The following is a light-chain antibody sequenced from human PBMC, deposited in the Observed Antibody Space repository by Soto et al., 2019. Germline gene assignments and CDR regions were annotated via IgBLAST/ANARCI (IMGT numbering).Light chain of an antibody. Sequence: EIVMTQSPATLSVSPGERATLFCRASQSVRSNFLAWYQQKPGQAPRLLIYGASTRATGVPARFSGSGSGTEFTLTISSLQSEDFAVYYCQQYSGWPLTFGGGTKVEIK. CDR1: QSVRSN. CDR2: GAS. CDR3: QQYSGWPLT. J-gene: IGKJ4*01. V-gene: IGKV3-15*01.